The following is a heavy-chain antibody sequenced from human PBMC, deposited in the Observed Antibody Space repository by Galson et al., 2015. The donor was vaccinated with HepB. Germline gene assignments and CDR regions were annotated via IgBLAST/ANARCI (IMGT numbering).Heavy chain of an antibody. CDR1: GFTFSSYG. Sequence: SLRLSCAASGFTFSSYGMHWVRQAPGKGLEWVAFIRYDGSNKYYADSVKGRFTISRDNSKNTLYLQMNSLRAEDTAMYYCANAGQAITFGGVGGYAFDIWGQGTMVTVSS. D-gene: IGHD3-16*01. V-gene: IGHV3-30*02. CDR2: IRYDGSNK. CDR3: ANAGQAITFGGVGGYAFDI. J-gene: IGHJ3*02.